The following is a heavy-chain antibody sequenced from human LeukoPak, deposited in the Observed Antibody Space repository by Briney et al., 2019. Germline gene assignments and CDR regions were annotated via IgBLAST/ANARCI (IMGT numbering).Heavy chain of an antibody. D-gene: IGHD2-21*02. Sequence: PSETLSLTCAVYGGSFSGYYWSWIRQPPGKGLEWIGEINHSGSTNYNPSLKSRVTISLDTSKIQFSLKLNSVTAADTAVYYCARGVTDPNWGQGTLVTVSS. CDR3: ARGVTDPN. CDR2: INHSGST. CDR1: GGSFSGYY. V-gene: IGHV4-34*01. J-gene: IGHJ4*02.